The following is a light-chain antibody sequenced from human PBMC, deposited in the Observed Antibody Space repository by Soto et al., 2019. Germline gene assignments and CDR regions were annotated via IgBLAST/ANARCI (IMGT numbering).Light chain of an antibody. Sequence: QSALTQPASVSGSPGQSITISCTGSRGDVGGFDYVSWYQQHPGKAPKVLISEVNNRPSGVSNRFSGSKSGNTASLTISGLQAEDEADYYCASYTSSSTLVLFGGGTKLTVL. J-gene: IGLJ2*01. V-gene: IGLV2-14*01. CDR2: EVN. CDR1: RGDVGGFDY. CDR3: ASYTSSSTLVL.